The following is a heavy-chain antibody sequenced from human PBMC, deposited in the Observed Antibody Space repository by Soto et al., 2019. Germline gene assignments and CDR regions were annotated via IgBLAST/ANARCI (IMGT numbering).Heavy chain of an antibody. Sequence: GESLKISCKGSGYSFTSYWISWVRQMPGKGLEWMGRIDPSDSYTNYSPSFQGHVTISADKSISTAYLQWSSLKASDTAMYYCARPYCSSTSCYRGWFDPWGQGTLVTVSS. V-gene: IGHV5-10-1*01. CDR1: GYSFTSYW. J-gene: IGHJ5*02. D-gene: IGHD2-2*02. CDR3: ARPYCSSTSCYRGWFDP. CDR2: IDPSDSYT.